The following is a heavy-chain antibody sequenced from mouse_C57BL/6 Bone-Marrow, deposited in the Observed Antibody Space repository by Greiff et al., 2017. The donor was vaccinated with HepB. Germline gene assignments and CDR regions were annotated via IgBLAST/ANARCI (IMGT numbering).Heavy chain of an antibody. CDR1: GFTFSDYY. V-gene: IGHV5-12*01. J-gene: IGHJ4*01. Sequence: EVQLQQSGGGLVQPGGSLKLSCAASGFTFSDYYMYWVRQTPEKRLEWVAYISNGGGSTYYPDTVKGRFTISRDNAKNTLYLQMSRLKSEDTAMYYCARHGGIYYDSFYAMDYWGQGTSVTVSS. D-gene: IGHD2-4*01. CDR3: ARHGGIYYDSFYAMDY. CDR2: ISNGGGST.